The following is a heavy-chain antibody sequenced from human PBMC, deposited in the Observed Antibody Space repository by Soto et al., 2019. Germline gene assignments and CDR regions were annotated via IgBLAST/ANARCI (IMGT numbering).Heavy chain of an antibody. CDR1: GYTFTGYY. CDR3: AKDSYSNSFPDH. V-gene: IGHV1-18*04. J-gene: IGHJ4*02. CDR2: INANSGNT. Sequence: ASVKGSCKASGYTFTGYYMHWVRQAPGQGLEWMGWINANSGNTNYAQKLQGRVTMTTDTSTSTAYMELRSLRSDDTAVYYCAKDSYSNSFPDHWGQGTLVTVS. D-gene: IGHD6-6*01.